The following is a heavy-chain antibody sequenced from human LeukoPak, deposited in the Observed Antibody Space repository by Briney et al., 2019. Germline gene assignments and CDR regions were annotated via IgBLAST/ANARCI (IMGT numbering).Heavy chain of an antibody. CDR2: ISYDGSNK. V-gene: IGHV3-30*18. CDR3: AKDNEELSLDY. CDR1: GFTFSSYG. D-gene: IGHD3-16*02. Sequence: GGSLRLSCAASGFTFSSYGMHWVRQAPGKGLEWVAVISYDGSNKYYADSVKGRFTISRDNSKNTLYLQMNSLRAEDTAVHYCAKDNEELSLDYWGQGTLVTVSS. J-gene: IGHJ4*02.